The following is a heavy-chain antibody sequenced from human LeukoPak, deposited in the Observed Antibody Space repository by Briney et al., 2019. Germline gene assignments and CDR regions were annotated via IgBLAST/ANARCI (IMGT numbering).Heavy chain of an antibody. J-gene: IGHJ6*03. D-gene: IGHD5-18*01. CDR1: GGSISSYY. CDR2: IYYSGST. V-gene: IGHV4-59*12. Sequence: SETLSLTCTVSGGSISSYYWSWIRQPPGKGLEWIGYIYYSGSTNYNPSLKSRVTISVDTSKNQFSLKLSSVTAADTAVYYCARGNGRNRGYSYGIYYYYYMDVWGKGTTVTVSS. CDR3: ARGNGRNRGYSYGIYYYYYMDV.